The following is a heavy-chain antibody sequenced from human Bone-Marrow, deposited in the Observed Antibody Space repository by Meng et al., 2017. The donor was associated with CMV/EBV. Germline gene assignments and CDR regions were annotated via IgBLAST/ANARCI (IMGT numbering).Heavy chain of an antibody. CDR2: IYYSGST. V-gene: IGHV4-39*07. CDR1: GGSISSSSYY. J-gene: IGHJ6*02. D-gene: IGHD1-14*01. CDR3: ARGGESYGPEYYYYGMDV. Sequence: SETLSLTCTVSGGSISSSSYYWGWIRQPPGKGLEWIGSIYYSGSTNYNPSLKSRVTISVDTSKNQFSLKLSSVTAADTAVYYYARGGESYGPEYYYYGMDVWGQETTVTVAS.